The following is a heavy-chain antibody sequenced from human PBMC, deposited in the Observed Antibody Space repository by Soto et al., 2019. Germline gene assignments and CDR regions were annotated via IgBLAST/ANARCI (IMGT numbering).Heavy chain of an antibody. CDR1: GFTFSSYW. CDR3: ARVRTPFKYYFDY. J-gene: IGHJ4*02. CDR2: IKQDGSEK. V-gene: IGHV3-7*01. Sequence: EVQLVESGGGLVQPGGSLRLSCAASGFTFSSYWMSWVRQAPGKGLEWVANIKQDGSEKYYVDSVKGRFTISRDNAKNSLYLQLNSLRAEDTAVYDCARVRTPFKYYFDYWGQGTLVNVSS.